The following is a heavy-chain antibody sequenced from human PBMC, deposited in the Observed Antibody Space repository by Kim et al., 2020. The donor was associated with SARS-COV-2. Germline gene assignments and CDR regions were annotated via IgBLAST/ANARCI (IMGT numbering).Heavy chain of an antibody. CDR2: INHSGST. Sequence: SETLSLTCAVYGGSFSGYYWSWIRQPPGKGLEWIGEINHSGSTNYNPSLKSRVTISVDTSKNQFSLKLSSVTAADTAVYYCARGIGTAARGHYMDVWGKGTTVTVSS. CDR3: ARGIGTAARGHYMDV. J-gene: IGHJ6*03. D-gene: IGHD6-6*01. V-gene: IGHV4-34*01. CDR1: GGSFSGYY.